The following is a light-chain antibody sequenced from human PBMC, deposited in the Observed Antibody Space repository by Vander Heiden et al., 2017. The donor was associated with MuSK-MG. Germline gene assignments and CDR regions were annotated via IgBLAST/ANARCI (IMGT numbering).Light chain of an antibody. V-gene: IGKV1-5*01. CDR1: QSISNW. CDR2: DAS. CDR3: QQYNSFSSWT. Sequence: DIQMTQSPSALSASVGDRVAITCRASQSISNWLAWYQQKPGKAPKLLIYDASSLQSGVSSRFSGSGYGTEFTLTISGRQPDDFATYYCQQYNSFSSWTFGQGTKVXIK. J-gene: IGKJ1*01.